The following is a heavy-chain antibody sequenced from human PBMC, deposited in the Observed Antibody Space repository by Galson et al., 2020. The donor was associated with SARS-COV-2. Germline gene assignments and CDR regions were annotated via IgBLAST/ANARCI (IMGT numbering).Heavy chain of an antibody. D-gene: IGHD2-2*01. V-gene: IGHV4-59*01. CDR2: IYYSGST. Sequence: SETLSLTCTVSGGSIRSYYCVWIRQPPGKGLEWIGYIYYSGSTNYNPSLKSRVTISVDTSKNQFSLKLSSVTAADTAVYYCARGVVGYCSSTSCYWFDPWGQGTLVTVSS. CDR1: GGSIRSYY. CDR3: ARGVVGYCSSTSCYWFDP. J-gene: IGHJ5*02.